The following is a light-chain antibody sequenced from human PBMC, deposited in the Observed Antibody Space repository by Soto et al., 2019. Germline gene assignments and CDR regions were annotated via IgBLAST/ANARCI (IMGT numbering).Light chain of an antibody. CDR3: QQRSNWPRA. CDR1: QSIGTY. Sequence: EIVLTQSPATLSLSPGEGATLSCRASQSIGTYLAWYQHKPGQAPRLLIFDASNRATGIPARFSGSGSGTDFTLTIGSLEPEDFAVYYCQQRSNWPRAFGGGTKGEIK. J-gene: IGKJ4*01. CDR2: DAS. V-gene: IGKV3-11*01.